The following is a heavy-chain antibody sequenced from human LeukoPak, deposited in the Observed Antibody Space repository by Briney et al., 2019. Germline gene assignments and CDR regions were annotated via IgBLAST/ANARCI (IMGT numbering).Heavy chain of an antibody. CDR2: INLDGSEK. Sequence: GGSLRLSCAASGFTFSTFWMSWVRQAPGKGLEWVTNINLDGSEKYYVDSVKGRFTISRDNAKNSLYLQMNSLRAEDTAVYYCARSNHADDFWGQGTLVTVSS. CDR3: ARSNHADDF. CDR1: GFTFSTFW. V-gene: IGHV3-7*01. D-gene: IGHD2/OR15-2a*01. J-gene: IGHJ4*02.